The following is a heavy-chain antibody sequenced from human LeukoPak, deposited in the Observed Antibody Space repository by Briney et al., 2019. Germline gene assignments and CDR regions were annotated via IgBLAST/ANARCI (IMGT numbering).Heavy chain of an antibody. CDR2: IYISGST. V-gene: IGHV4-4*07. CDR1: GGSLSSYY. CDR3: ARITTVVTDDAFHI. Sequence: SETLSLTCSVSGGSLSSYYWSWIRQPAGKGLEWIGRIYISGSTNYNPSLKSRVTMSVDTSKNQFSLELSPVTAADTAVYYWARITTVVTDDAFHIWGRGTMVTVSS. D-gene: IGHD4-23*01. J-gene: IGHJ3*02.